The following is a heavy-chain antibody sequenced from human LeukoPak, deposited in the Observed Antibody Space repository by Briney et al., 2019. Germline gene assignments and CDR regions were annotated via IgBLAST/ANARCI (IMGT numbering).Heavy chain of an antibody. D-gene: IGHD4-17*01. Sequence: GGSLRLSCAASRFTFSSYAMRWVRQAPGKGLEWVAVISYDGINKYYADSVKGRFTISRDNSKNTLYLQMNSLRAEDTAVYYCAKELAVTTFYHYYGMDVWGQGTTVTVSS. CDR1: RFTFSSYA. CDR2: ISYDGINK. J-gene: IGHJ6*02. V-gene: IGHV3-30*18. CDR3: AKELAVTTFYHYYGMDV.